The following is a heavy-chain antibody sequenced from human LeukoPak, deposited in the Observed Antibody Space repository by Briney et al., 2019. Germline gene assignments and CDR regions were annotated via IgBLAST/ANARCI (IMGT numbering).Heavy chain of an antibody. CDR3: ARDPHPDYGDYKYYFDY. Sequence: SVKVSCKASGGTFSSYAIIWVRQAPGQGLEWMGRIIPIFGIANYAQKFQGRVTITADKSTSTAYMELSSLRSEDTAVYYCARDPHPDYGDYKYYFDYWGQGTLVTVSS. CDR2: IIPIFGIA. CDR1: GGTFSSYA. J-gene: IGHJ4*02. V-gene: IGHV1-69*04. D-gene: IGHD4-17*01.